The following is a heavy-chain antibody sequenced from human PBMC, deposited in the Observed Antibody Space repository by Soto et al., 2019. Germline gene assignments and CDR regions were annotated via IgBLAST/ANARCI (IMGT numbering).Heavy chain of an antibody. Sequence: SETLSLTCTVSGGSISSSSYYWGWIRQPPGKGLEWIGSIYYSGSTYYNPSLKSRVTISVDTSKNQFSLKLSSVTAADTAVYYCASIDGWSTSRDPFDFWGQGTMVTVSS. CDR1: GGSISSSSYY. CDR3: ASIDGWSTSRDPFDF. CDR2: IYYSGST. V-gene: IGHV4-39*01. J-gene: IGHJ3*01. D-gene: IGHD2-15*01.